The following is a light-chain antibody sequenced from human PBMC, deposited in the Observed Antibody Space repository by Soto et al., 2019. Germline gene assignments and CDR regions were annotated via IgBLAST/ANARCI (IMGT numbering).Light chain of an antibody. J-gene: IGLJ1*01. Sequence: QSALPQPASVSGSPGPSITLSCTGTSSDIGYYNYGSWYQQYPGKAPKLMIYEVSNRPSGVSNRFSGSKSGNTASLTISGLQAEDEADYYCSSYTSSSTLFGTGTKVTVL. CDR1: SSDIGYYNY. CDR3: SSYTSSSTL. V-gene: IGLV2-14*01. CDR2: EVS.